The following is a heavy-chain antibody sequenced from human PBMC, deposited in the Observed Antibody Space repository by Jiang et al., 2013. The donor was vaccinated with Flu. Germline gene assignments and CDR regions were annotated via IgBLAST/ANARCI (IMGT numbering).Heavy chain of an antibody. Sequence: KPTQTLTLTCTFSGFSLSTSDVGVAWIRQPPGKALEWFALIYGDGDKRHSPSLENRLTIAKGTSKNQVVLTMTNMDPVDTATYYCARLTLSKGSPLGNYFDPWGQGTLVTVSS. V-gene: IGHV2-5*02. D-gene: IGHD1-7*01. CDR1: GFSLSTSDVG. CDR2: IYGDGDK. J-gene: IGHJ5*02. CDR3: ARLTLSKGSPLGNYFDP.